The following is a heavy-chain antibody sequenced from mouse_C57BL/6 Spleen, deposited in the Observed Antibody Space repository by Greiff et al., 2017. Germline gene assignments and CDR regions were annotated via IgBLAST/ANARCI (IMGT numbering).Heavy chain of an antibody. J-gene: IGHJ2*01. Sequence: EVQLQQSGPELVKPGASVKIPCKASGYTFTDYNMDWVKQSHGKSLEWIGDINPNNGGTIYNQKFKGKATLTVDKSSSTAYMELRSLTSEDTAVYYCARSVIYYDYGYYFDYWGQGTTLTVSS. D-gene: IGHD2-4*01. CDR2: INPNNGGT. CDR3: ARSVIYYDYGYYFDY. V-gene: IGHV1-18*01. CDR1: GYTFTDYN.